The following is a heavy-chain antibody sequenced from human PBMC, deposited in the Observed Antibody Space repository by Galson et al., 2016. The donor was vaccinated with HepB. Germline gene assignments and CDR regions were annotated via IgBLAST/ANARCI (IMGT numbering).Heavy chain of an antibody. CDR2: VIPMFGST. CDR1: GDTSNTYV. V-gene: IGHV1-69*13. D-gene: IGHD3-16*01. CDR3: AKNLVDYDYGMDV. Sequence: SVKVSCKASGDTSNTYVITWVRQAPGQGLEWMGGVIPMFGSTTYAQRFQGRVTITADESTNTAYMELSSLRSEDTAVYYCAKNLVDYDYGMDVWGQGTTVTVSS. J-gene: IGHJ6*02.